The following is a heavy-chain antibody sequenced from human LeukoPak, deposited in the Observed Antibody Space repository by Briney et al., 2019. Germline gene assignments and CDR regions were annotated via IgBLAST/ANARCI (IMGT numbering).Heavy chain of an antibody. CDR1: GFTFSSYA. CDR3: ARGADTAMVIGYYFDY. CDR2: ISYDGSNK. V-gene: IGHV3-30-3*01. D-gene: IGHD5-18*01. Sequence: GGSLRLSCAAAGFTFSSYAMHWVRQAPGKGLEWVAVISYDGSNKYYADSVKGRFTISRDNSKNTLYLQMNSLRAEDTAVYYCARGADTAMVIGYYFDYWGQGTLVTVSS. J-gene: IGHJ4*02.